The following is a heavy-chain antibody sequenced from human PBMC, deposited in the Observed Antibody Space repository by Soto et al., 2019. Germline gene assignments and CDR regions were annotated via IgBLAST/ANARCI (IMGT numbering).Heavy chain of an antibody. D-gene: IGHD4-17*01. J-gene: IGHJ6*02. CDR2: IYYSGST. CDR1: GGSISSSSYY. V-gene: IGHV4-39*01. CDR3: ASQRGADDYGDYGGYYYYGMDV. Sequence: SETLSLTCTVSGGSISSSSYYWGWIRQPPGKGLEWIGSIYYSGSTYYNPSLKSRVTISVDTSKNQFSLRLSSVTAADTAVYYCASQRGADDYGDYGGYYYYGMDVWGQGTTVTVSS.